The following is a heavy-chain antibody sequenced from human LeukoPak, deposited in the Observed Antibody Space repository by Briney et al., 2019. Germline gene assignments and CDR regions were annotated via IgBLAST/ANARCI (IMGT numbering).Heavy chain of an antibody. CDR1: GGSISSSSYY. J-gene: IGHJ6*02. CDR3: ASGATANYYYGMDV. CDR2: IYYSGST. V-gene: IGHV4-39*01. Sequence: SETLSLTCTASGGSISSSSYYWGWIRQPPGKGLEWIGSIYYSGSTYYNPSLKSRVTISVDTSKNQFSLKLSSVTAADTAVYYCASGATANYYYGMDVWGQGTTVTVSS. D-gene: IGHD5-18*01.